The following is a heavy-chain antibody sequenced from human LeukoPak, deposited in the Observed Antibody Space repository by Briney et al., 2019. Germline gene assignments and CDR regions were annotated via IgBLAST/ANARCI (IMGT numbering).Heavy chain of an antibody. Sequence: GGSLRLSCAASGLSFSKYGMHWVRQAPGKGLEWVAVISHDGSNKYYADFVKGRFTISRDNSKNTLYLQMNSLRAEETAVYYCAGDGHTGMAVYHFDYWGQGALVTVSS. CDR2: ISHDGSNK. D-gene: IGHD5-18*01. V-gene: IGHV3-30*03. CDR3: AGDGHTGMAVYHFDY. CDR1: GLSFSKYG. J-gene: IGHJ4*02.